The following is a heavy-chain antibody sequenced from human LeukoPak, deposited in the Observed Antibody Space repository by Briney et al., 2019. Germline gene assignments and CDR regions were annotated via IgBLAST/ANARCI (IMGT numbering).Heavy chain of an antibody. CDR1: GFTFNIYW. V-gene: IGHV3-7*01. CDR3: ARLGGAADYYYYYYMDV. CDR2: IKQDGGEK. J-gene: IGHJ6*03. Sequence: GGSLRLSCAASGFTFNIYWMSWVRQAPGKGLEWVANIKQDGGEKYYVDSVKGRFTISRDNAKNSLYLQMSSVRAEDRAVYYWARLGGAADYYYYYYMDVWGKGTTVTVSS. D-gene: IGHD3-16*01.